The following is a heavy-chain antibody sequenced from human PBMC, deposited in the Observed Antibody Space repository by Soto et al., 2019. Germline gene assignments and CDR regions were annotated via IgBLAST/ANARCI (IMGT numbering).Heavy chain of an antibody. CDR1: GYTFTTYA. CDR3: ATDPHYYDTTGYCLDN. D-gene: IGHD3-22*01. Sequence: QVQLVQSGAEVKKPGASVKVSCKASGYTFTTYAIHWVRQAPGQSPEWMGWINADNGNTRYSQNLQGRITITRDTSASTAYMELSSLRSDDTAVYYCATDPHYYDTTGYCLDNWGQGTLVTVSS. CDR2: INADNGNT. V-gene: IGHV1-3*01. J-gene: IGHJ4*02.